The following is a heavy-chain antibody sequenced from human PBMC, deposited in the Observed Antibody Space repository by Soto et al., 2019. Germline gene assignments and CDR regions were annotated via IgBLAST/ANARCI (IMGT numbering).Heavy chain of an antibody. V-gene: IGHV3-15*01. CDR2: IKSRYDAGTT. CDR1: GFTFSNVW. CDR3: TSDGLAQESDALDY. Sequence: GGSLRLCCAASGFTFSNVWMSWVRQAPGKGLEWVGRIKSRYDAGTTDYVAPVKGRFTISRDDSKNTVYLQMNSLKTEDTAVYYCTSDGLAQESDALDYSGPGTLVTVSS. J-gene: IGHJ4*02.